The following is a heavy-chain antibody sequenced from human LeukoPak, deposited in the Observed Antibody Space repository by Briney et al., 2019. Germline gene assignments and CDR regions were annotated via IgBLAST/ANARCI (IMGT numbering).Heavy chain of an antibody. CDR3: ARNTYGLFGY. J-gene: IGHJ4*02. V-gene: IGHV4-38-2*02. D-gene: IGHD2/OR15-2a*01. Sequence: SETLSLTCTVSGYSISSGYYWGWIRQPPGKGLEWIGSIYYSGSTYYNPSLKSRVTISVDTSKNQFSLKLSSVTAADTAVYYCARNTYGLFGYWGQGTLVTVSS. CDR2: IYYSGST. CDR1: GYSISSGYY.